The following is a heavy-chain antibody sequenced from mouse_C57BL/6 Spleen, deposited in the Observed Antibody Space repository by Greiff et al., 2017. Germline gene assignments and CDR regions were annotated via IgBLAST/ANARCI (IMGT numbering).Heavy chain of an antibody. J-gene: IGHJ2*01. V-gene: IGHV1-26*01. Sequence: EVKVVESGPELVKPGASVKISCKASGYTFTDYYMNWVKQSHGKSLEWIGDINPNNGGTSYNQKFKGKATLTVDKSSSTAYMELRSLTSEDSAVYYCAIYYDYDDGGFDYWGQGTTLTVSS. CDR1: GYTFTDYY. CDR2: INPNNGGT. CDR3: AIYYDYDDGGFDY. D-gene: IGHD2-4*01.